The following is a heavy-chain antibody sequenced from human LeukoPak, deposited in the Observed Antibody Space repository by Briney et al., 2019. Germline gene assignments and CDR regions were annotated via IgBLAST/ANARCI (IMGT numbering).Heavy chain of an antibody. D-gene: IGHD5-18*01. Sequence: GGSLRLSCAASVFTFSSYWMHWVPQAPGGGGVCVSRINSDGSSTSYADSVKGRFTLSRDNAKNTLYLQMHGLSAEETAVYYCAGWGQVTAMEPGIRYYFDYWGQGTLVTVSS. CDR1: VFTFSSYW. V-gene: IGHV3-74*01. CDR3: AGWGQVTAMEPGIRYYFDY. CDR2: INSDGSST. J-gene: IGHJ4*02.